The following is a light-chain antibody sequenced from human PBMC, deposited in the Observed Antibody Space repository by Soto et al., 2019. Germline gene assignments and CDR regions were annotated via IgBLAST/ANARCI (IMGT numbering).Light chain of an antibody. Sequence: SALPQPGSVCGSPGQSVTISCTGTSSDVGAYNSVSWYQHHPGKAPKLLIYDVSKRPSGVPDRFSASKSGNTASLTISGLQAEDEADYYCCSYAGSSTGVFGGGTKVPS. CDR1: SSDVGAYNS. CDR3: CSYAGSSTGV. CDR2: DVS. J-gene: IGLJ3*02. V-gene: IGLV2-11*01.